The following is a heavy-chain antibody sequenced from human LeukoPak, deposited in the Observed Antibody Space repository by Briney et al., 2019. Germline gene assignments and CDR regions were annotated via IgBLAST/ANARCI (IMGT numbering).Heavy chain of an antibody. D-gene: IGHD6-13*01. CDR2: IYTSGST. J-gene: IGHJ4*02. CDR1: GGSISSYY. V-gene: IGHV4-4*07. Sequence: SETLSLTCTVSGGSISSYYWSWIRQPAGKGLEWIGRIYTSGSTNYNPSLKSRVTMSVDTSKNQFSLKLSSVTAADTAVYYCARVGIALSSYYFDYWGQGTLVTVSS. CDR3: ARVGIALSSYYFDY.